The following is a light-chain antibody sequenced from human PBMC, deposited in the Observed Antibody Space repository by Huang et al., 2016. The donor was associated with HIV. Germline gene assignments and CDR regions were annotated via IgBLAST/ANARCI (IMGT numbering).Light chain of an antibody. CDR1: QSVSGAY. Sequence: EIVLTQSPGTLSVSPGERATLSCRASQSVSGAYLAWYQQRPGQAPRLLIDGASSRATGSPDRFSGSGSGTDFTLTISRLESEDFAVYYCQQYGSSPTFGQGTKVDIK. CDR2: GAS. CDR3: QQYGSSPT. J-gene: IGKJ1*01. V-gene: IGKV3-20*01.